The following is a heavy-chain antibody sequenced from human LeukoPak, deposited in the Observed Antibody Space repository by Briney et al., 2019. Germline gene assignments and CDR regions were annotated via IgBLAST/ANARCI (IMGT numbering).Heavy chain of an antibody. D-gene: IGHD4-17*01. V-gene: IGHV4-30-4*01. CDR2: IYYSGNT. CDR1: GGSVGSADYY. CDR3: ARGNDYGDYAERGSFDY. J-gene: IGHJ4*02. Sequence: SETLSLTCTVSGGSVGSADYYWSWMRQPPGRGLEWIGYIYYSGNTYYNPSLKSRITISVDTSKNQFSLKLSSVTAADTAVYYCARGNDYGDYAERGSFDYWGQGTLVTVSS.